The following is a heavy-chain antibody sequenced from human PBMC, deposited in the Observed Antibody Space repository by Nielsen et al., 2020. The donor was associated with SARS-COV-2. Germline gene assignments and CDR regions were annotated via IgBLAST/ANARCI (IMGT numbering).Heavy chain of an antibody. D-gene: IGHD2-2*01. CDR3: AREDCSSTSCYGSDY. CDR2: IIPIFGTA. V-gene: IGHV1-69*05. Sequence: WVRQAPGQGLEWMGGIIPIFGTASYAQKFQGRVTMTRDTSTSTVYMELSSLRSEDTAVYYCAREDCSSTSCYGSDYWGQGTLVTVSS. J-gene: IGHJ4*02.